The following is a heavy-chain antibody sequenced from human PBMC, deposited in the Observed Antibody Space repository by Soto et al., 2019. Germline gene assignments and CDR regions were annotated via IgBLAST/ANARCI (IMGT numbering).Heavy chain of an antibody. J-gene: IGHJ4*02. V-gene: IGHV1-18*01. CDR3: AREETYYDILTGYYNFDY. D-gene: IGHD3-9*01. CDR2: ISAYNGNT. Sequence: ASVKVSCKASGYTFTSYGISWVRQAPGQGLEWMGWISAYNGNTNYAQKLQGRVTMTTDTSTSTAYMELRSLRSDDTAVYYCAREETYYDILTGYYNFDYWGQGPLVTVSS. CDR1: GYTFTSYG.